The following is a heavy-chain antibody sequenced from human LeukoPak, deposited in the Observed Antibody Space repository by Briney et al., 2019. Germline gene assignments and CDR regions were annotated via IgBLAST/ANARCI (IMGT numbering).Heavy chain of an antibody. CDR2: ISWDGGST. Sequence: PGGSLRLSCAASGFTFDDYTMHWVRQAPGKGLEWVSLISWDGGSTYYADSMKGRFTISRDNSKNSLYLQMNSLRTEDTALCYCAKGFCGGDCSIDYWGEGTLVTVSS. CDR1: GFTFDDYT. J-gene: IGHJ4*02. D-gene: IGHD2-21*02. CDR3: AKGFCGGDCSIDY. V-gene: IGHV3-43*01.